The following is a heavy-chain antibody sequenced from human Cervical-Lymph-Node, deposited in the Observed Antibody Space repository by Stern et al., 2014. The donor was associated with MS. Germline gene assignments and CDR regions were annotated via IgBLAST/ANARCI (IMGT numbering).Heavy chain of an antibody. D-gene: IGHD4-23*01. CDR1: GGPFSPNG. CDR3: AREPHGGNFAS. V-gene: IGHV1-69*01. J-gene: IGHJ4*02. Sequence: VQLVQSGAEVKKPGSSVKVSCKASGGPFSPNGSSWVLQAPGQRLEWMGAIVPVFGRSNYAQKFQGRVPITADEVTTTAYLELSSLRSDDTALYYCAREPHGGNFASWGQGTLVTVSS. CDR2: IVPVFGRS.